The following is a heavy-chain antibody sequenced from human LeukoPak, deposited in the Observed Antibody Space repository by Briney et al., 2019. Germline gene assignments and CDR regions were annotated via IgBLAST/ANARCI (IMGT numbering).Heavy chain of an antibody. CDR1: GGSISSGSYY. Sequence: SETLSLTCTASGGSISSGSYYWSWIRQPAGKGLEWIGRIYTSGSTNYNPSLKSRVTISVDTSKNQFSLKLSSVTAADTAVYYCARDGTYYYDSSGYLIRANGAFDIWGQGTMVTVSS. V-gene: IGHV4-61*02. CDR2: IYTSGST. J-gene: IGHJ3*02. CDR3: ARDGTYYYDSSGYLIRANGAFDI. D-gene: IGHD3-22*01.